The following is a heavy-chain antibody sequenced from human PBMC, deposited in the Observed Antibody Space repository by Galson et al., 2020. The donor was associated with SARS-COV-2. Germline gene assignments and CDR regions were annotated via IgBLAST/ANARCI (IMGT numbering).Heavy chain of an antibody. D-gene: IGHD6-13*01. CDR2: ISSSSSYI. CDR1: GFTFSSYS. V-gene: IGHV3-21*01. Sequence: GGSLRLSCAASGFTFSSYSMNWVRQAPGKGLEWVSSISSSSSYIYYADSVKGRFTISRDNAKNSLYLQMNSLRAEDTAVYYCARDPGSWYGGFDYGGQGTLVTVSA. J-gene: IGHJ4*02. CDR3: ARDPGSWYGGFDY.